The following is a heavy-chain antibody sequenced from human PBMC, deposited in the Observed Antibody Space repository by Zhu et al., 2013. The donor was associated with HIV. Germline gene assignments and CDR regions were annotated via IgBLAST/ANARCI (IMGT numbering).Heavy chain of an antibody. J-gene: IGHJ6*03. CDR2: IYYSGST. CDR1: GGSVSSGSYY. D-gene: IGHD6-13*01. CDR3: ARDKMGSSQGMDV. V-gene: IGHV4-61*01. Sequence: QVQLQESGPGLVKPSETLSLTCTVSGGSVSSGSYYWSWIRQPPGKGLEWIGYIYYSGSTNYNPSLKSRVTISVDTSKNQFSLKLSSVTAADTAVYYCARDKMGSSQGMDVWGKGTTVTVSS.